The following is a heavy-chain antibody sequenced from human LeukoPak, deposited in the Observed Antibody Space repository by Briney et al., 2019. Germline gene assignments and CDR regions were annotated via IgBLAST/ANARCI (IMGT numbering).Heavy chain of an antibody. CDR3: ARVWGGYVWHLQQGCSFDY. V-gene: IGHV1-18*01. J-gene: IGHJ4*02. Sequence: ASVKVSCKASGDTFSRYGISWVRQASGQGLEWMGWITGYNGDTNYAQKFQGRVTMTADSSTGTAYMELRSLISDDTAVYYCARVWGGYVWHLQQGCSFDYWGQGTLVTVSS. CDR1: GDTFSRYG. CDR2: ITGYNGDT. D-gene: IGHD6-25*01.